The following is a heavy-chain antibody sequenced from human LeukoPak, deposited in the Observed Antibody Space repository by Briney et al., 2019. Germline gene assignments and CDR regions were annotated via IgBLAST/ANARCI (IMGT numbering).Heavy chain of an antibody. CDR3: ARAIAVAGSYNWFDP. CDR2: ISSRSRTI. CDR1: GFTFSTYS. V-gene: IGHV3-48*02. D-gene: IGHD6-19*01. J-gene: IGHJ5*02. Sequence: GGSLRLSRVVSGFTFSTYSKHSVRQDPGERLGGASYISSRSRTIYCAESVRGRFTVARDNAKNSLYLQMTGLRDEDTAVYYCARAIAVAGSYNWFDPWGQGTLVSVSS.